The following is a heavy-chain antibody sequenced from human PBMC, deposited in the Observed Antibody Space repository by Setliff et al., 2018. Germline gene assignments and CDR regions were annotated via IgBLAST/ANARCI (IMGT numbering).Heavy chain of an antibody. D-gene: IGHD6-13*01. J-gene: IGHJ4*02. Sequence: ASVKVSCKASGYTFTNYGITWVRQAPGQGLEWMGIIHTGGGSASYAQKFQGRVTMTSDTSTRTVYMEVNSVRSDDTAIYYCARGGMAAAGRKGVFEHWGQGTLVTVSS. V-gene: IGHV1-46*01. CDR3: ARGGMAAAGRKGVFEH. CDR1: GYTFTNYG. CDR2: IHTGGGSA.